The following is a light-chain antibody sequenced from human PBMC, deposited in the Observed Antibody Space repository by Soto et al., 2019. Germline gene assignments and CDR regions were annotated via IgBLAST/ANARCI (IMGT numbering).Light chain of an antibody. CDR3: QQVNSYPLN. J-gene: IGKJ4*01. CDR2: NAS. CDR1: EGISTW. Sequence: DVQMTPSPPTLPSSLGDRVTSPCRASEGISTWLAWYQQKQGKAPKLLIDNASSVESGVPSSRSGGGSGTVFPLTISILQPEDFATYYCQQVNSYPLNFGGGTKVDIK. V-gene: IGKV1-5*01.